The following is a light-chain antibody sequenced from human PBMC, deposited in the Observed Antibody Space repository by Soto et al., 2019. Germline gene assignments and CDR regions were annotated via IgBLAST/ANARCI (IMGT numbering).Light chain of an antibody. Sequence: EIVLTQSPGTLSLSPGERATLSCRASQSVSSSYLGWYQQKPGQAPRLLIYGASSRATGIPDRFSGSGSGKDFTLTIIRLEPEDFTVYYCQQYGSSPLYTFGQGTKLEIK. J-gene: IGKJ2*01. CDR3: QQYGSSPLYT. V-gene: IGKV3-20*01. CDR2: GAS. CDR1: QSVSSSY.